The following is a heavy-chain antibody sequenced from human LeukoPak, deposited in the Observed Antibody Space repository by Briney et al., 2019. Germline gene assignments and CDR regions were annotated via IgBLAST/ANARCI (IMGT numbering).Heavy chain of an antibody. J-gene: IGHJ3*02. CDR3: ARHIAADAFDI. Sequence: KPSETLSLTCAVSGYSISSGYYWGWIRQRPGKGLEWIGSIYHSGSTYYNPSLKSRVTISVDTSKNQFSLKLSSVTAADTAVYYCARHIAADAFDIWGQGTMVTVSS. D-gene: IGHD6-13*01. CDR1: GYSISSGYY. V-gene: IGHV4-38-2*01. CDR2: IYHSGST.